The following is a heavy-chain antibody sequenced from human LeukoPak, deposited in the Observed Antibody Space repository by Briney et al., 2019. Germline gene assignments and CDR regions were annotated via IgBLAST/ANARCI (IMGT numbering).Heavy chain of an antibody. J-gene: IGHJ3*02. CDR1: GFTFSSYW. V-gene: IGHV3-7*03. D-gene: IGHD1-26*01. CDR2: INQDGSQK. Sequence: PGGSLRLSCAASGFTFSSYWMSWVRQAPGKGLEWVANINQDGSQKSYVDSVKGRFTLSRDNAKNTLYLQMNSLRAEDTAVYYCARRVGPNVDAFDIWGQGTMVTVSS. CDR3: ARRVGPNVDAFDI.